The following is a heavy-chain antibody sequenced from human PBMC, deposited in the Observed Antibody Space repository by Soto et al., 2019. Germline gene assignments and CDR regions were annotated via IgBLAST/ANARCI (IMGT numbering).Heavy chain of an antibody. CDR3: ARGPRELYSSRRYSLGCFDT. D-gene: IGHD6-13*01. Sequence: SETQCVTCPVDGGYFSGYGWSWIRKHPRKGLKRIGKINRSESTNYNPSRKMRVTISVDTSKIQFALKLSSVIAADTAVYYCARGPRELYSSRRYSLGCFDTWGQGTLVTVSP. J-gene: IGHJ5*02. V-gene: IGHV4-34*01. CDR1: GGYFSGYG. CDR2: INRSEST.